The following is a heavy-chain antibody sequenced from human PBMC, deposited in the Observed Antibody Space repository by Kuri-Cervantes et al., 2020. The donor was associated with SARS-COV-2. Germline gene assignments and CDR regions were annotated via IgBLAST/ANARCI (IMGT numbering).Heavy chain of an antibody. D-gene: IGHD3-10*01. Sequence: LSLTCAASRFNFGSCDMNWVRQAPGKGLEWVGRIKSKTDGGTRDYAAPVKGRFTISRDDSKNTLYLQVNSLKTEDTAIYYCTTGQWELQYYFDYWGQGTLVTVSS. CDR1: RFNFGSCD. CDR3: TTGQWELQYYFDY. V-gene: IGHV3-15*01. CDR2: IKSKTDGGTR. J-gene: IGHJ4*02.